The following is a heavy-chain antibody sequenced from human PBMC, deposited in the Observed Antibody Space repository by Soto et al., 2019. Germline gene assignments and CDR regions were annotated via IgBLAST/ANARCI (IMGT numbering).Heavy chain of an antibody. CDR2: IYHSGST. V-gene: IGHV4-30-2*01. J-gene: IGHJ5*02. CDR3: AVYGGNSGVRFDP. CDR1: GGSISSGGYS. D-gene: IGHD4-17*01. Sequence: QLQLQESGSGLVKPSQTLSLTCAVSGGSISSGGYSWSWIRQPPGKGLEWIGYIYHSGSTYYNPSLKSRGNISVDRSTNQFSLKLRSVTAADTAVYYCAVYGGNSGVRFDPWGQGTLVTVSS.